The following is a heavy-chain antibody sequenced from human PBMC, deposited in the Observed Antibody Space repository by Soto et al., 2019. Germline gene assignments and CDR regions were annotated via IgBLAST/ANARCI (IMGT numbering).Heavy chain of an antibody. J-gene: IGHJ6*02. Sequence: PGGSLRLSCAASGFTLSDHYVDWVRQAPGEGLEWVGRSRNKASGYTTEYAASVKGRFTFSRDESKNSLYLQMNSLKTEDTAVYYCARNYYRMDVWGQGTTVTVSS. CDR1: GFTLSDHY. CDR2: SRNKASGYTT. CDR3: ARNYYRMDV. V-gene: IGHV3-72*01.